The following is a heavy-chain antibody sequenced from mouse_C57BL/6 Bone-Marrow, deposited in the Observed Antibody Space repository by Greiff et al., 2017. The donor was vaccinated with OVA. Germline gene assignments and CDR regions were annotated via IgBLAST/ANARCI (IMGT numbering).Heavy chain of an antibody. V-gene: IGHV1-69*01. CDR3: ARLKDYGSSFYFDY. J-gene: IGHJ2*01. D-gene: IGHD1-1*01. CDR2: IDPSDSYT. Sequence: QVQLKEPGAELVMPGASVKLSCKASGYTFTSYWMHWVKQRPGQGLEWIGEIDPSDSYTNYNQKFKGKSTLTVDKSSSTAYMQLSSLTSEDSAVYYCARLKDYGSSFYFDYWGQGTTLTVSS. CDR1: GYTFTSYW.